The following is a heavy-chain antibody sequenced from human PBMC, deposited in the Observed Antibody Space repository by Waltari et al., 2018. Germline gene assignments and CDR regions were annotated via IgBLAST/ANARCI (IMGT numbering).Heavy chain of an antibody. CDR2: IYYTKYT. Sequence: QLQLQESGPGLVKPSETLSLTCTVSGDSIRNSNYYWGWIRQPPGKGLEWIGSIYYTKYTYYNPSLKSRVTLSLDTSKNQFSLSLNSVAAADTAVYYCARLSLAAGHLIDYWGQGTLVTVSS. V-gene: IGHV4-39*01. J-gene: IGHJ4*02. D-gene: IGHD6-13*01. CDR1: GDSIRNSNYY. CDR3: ARLSLAAGHLIDY.